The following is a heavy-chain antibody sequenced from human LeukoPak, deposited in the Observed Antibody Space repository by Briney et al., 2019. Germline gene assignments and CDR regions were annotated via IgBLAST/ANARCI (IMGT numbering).Heavy chain of an antibody. D-gene: IGHD5-18*01. V-gene: IGHV3-48*03. CDR2: ISSSGSTI. J-gene: IGHJ4*02. CDR3: ARGGYSYGYTYFDY. CDR1: GFTFSSYE. Sequence: GGSLRPSCAASGFTFSSYEMNWVRKAPGKGLGWVSYISSSGSTIYYADSVKGRFTISRDNAKNSLYLQMNSLRAEDTAVYYCARGGYSYGYTYFDYWGQGTLVTVSS.